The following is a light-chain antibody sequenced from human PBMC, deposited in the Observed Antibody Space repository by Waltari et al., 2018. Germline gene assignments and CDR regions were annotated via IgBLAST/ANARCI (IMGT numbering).Light chain of an antibody. CDR1: QSVGTY. V-gene: IGKV3-11*01. J-gene: IGKJ4*01. CDR3: QQRRNWPLT. CDR2: DAS. Sequence: EIVLTQSPAILSFSPGERATLACRACQSVGTYLAWYQPRPGQSPRLLIYDASYRATGIPARFSGSGSETDFTLTISSLQPEDFAVDYCQQRRNWPLTVGGGTRVQI.